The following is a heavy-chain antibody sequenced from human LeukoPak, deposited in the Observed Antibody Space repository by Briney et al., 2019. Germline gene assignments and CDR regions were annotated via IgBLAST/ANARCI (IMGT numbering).Heavy chain of an antibody. J-gene: IGHJ4*02. V-gene: IGHV4-30-4*07. CDR1: GGSISSGGYS. CDR3: ARLISDYYDSSGYYFDY. Sequence: SQTLSLTCAVSGGSISSGGYSWSWIRQPPGKGLEWIGYIYYSGSTYYNPSLKSRVTISVDTSKNQFSLKLSSVTAADTAVYYCARLISDYYDSSGYYFDYWGQGTLVTVSS. D-gene: IGHD3-22*01. CDR2: IYYSGST.